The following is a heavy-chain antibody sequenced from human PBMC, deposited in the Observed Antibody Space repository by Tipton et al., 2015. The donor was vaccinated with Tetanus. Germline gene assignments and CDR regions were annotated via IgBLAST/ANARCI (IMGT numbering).Heavy chain of an antibody. V-gene: IGHV4-59*01. D-gene: IGHD3-10*01. CDR2: IYYSGST. J-gene: IGHJ3*02. CDR3: ARGPILWAFDI. CDR1: GGSISSYY. Sequence: TLSLTCTVSGGSISSYYWSWIRQPPGKGLEWIGYIYYSGSTYYNPSLKSRVTISVDTSKNQFSLKLSSVTAADTAVYYCARGPILWAFDIWGQGTMGPVPS.